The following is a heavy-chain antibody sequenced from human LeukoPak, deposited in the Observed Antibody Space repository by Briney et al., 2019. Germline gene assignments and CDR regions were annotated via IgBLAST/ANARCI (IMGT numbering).Heavy chain of an antibody. D-gene: IGHD2-15*01. CDR2: ISGSGGST. Sequence: GGSLRLSCAASGFTFSSYAMSWVRQAPGKGLEWVSAISGSGGSTYYADSVKGRFTTSRDNSKNTLYLQMNSLRAEDTAVYYCAKDFGPQDIVVVVAATAFFDYWGQGTLVTVSS. V-gene: IGHV3-23*01. CDR1: GFTFSSYA. CDR3: AKDFGPQDIVVVVAATAFFDY. J-gene: IGHJ4*02.